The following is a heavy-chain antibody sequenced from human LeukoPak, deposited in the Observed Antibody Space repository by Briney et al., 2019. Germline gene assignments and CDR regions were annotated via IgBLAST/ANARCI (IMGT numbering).Heavy chain of an antibody. V-gene: IGHV7-4-1*02. Sequence: GGSVKVSCKASGYTFTSYAMNWVRQAPGQGHEWMGWININTGNPTYAQGFTGRFVFSLDTSVSTAYLQISSLKAEDTAVYYCARDGGYSYGYHWFDPWGQGTLVTVSS. CDR3: ARDGGYSYGYHWFDP. J-gene: IGHJ5*02. CDR1: GYTFTSYA. D-gene: IGHD5-18*01. CDR2: ININTGNP.